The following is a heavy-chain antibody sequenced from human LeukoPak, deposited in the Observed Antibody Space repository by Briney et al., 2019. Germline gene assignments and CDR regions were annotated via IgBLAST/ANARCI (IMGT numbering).Heavy chain of an antibody. J-gene: IGHJ5*02. CDR2: INHSGGA. V-gene: IGHV4-34*01. CDR1: VGSSSGDY. Sequence: SRSLCPTSAVSVGSSSGDYWSGVRPSPGQGRGWIGEINHSGGAASTPSLTRRVTISVDTTQKQFSLKLPSVTAGDRAVYYCARGRGEGRGISMVRVVRAPSYKWFDPWGDGTPVIVSS. CDR3: ARGRGEGRGISMVRVVRAPSYKWFDP. D-gene: IGHD3-10*01.